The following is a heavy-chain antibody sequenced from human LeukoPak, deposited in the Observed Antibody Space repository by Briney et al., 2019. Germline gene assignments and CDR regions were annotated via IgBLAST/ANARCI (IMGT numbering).Heavy chain of an antibody. Sequence: SEILSLTCTVSGGSISNYYWSWIRQSPGKGLEWIGYIYNSGSTNYNLSLKSRVTISVDTSKNQFSLKLSSVTAADTAVYYCARPYVEYYYDSSGYLGPGAFDIWGQGTMVTVSS. V-gene: IGHV4-59*01. CDR3: ARPYVEYYYDSSGYLGPGAFDI. J-gene: IGHJ3*02. CDR1: GGSISNYY. D-gene: IGHD3-22*01. CDR2: IYNSGST.